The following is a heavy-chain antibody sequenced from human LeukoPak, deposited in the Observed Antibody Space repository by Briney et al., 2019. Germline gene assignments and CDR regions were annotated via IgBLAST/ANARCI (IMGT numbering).Heavy chain of an antibody. CDR2: ISSSSSYI. V-gene: IGHV3-21*01. CDR3: ARRDPAMVETYTFDY. Sequence: GGSLRLSCAASGFTFNSYSMNWVRQAPGEGLEWASSISSSSSYIYYADSVKGRFTISRDNAKNSLYLQMNSLRAEDTAVYYCARRDPAMVETYTFDYWGQGTLVTVSS. J-gene: IGHJ4*02. D-gene: IGHD5-18*01. CDR1: GFTFNSYS.